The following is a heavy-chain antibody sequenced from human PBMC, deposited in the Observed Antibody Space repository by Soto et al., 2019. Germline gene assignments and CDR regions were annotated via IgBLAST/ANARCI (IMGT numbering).Heavy chain of an antibody. CDR3: ARIPDRSGYYYIAS. CDR1: GYTFTSYA. V-gene: IGHV1-3*01. D-gene: IGHD6-19*01. J-gene: IGHJ4*02. CDR2: INAGNGNT. Sequence: ASVKVSCKASGYTFTSYAMHWVRQAPGQRLEWMGWINAGNGNTKYSQKFQGRVTITRDTSASTAYMELSSLRSEVSAVYYCARIPDRSGYYYIASWGQGTLVTVSA.